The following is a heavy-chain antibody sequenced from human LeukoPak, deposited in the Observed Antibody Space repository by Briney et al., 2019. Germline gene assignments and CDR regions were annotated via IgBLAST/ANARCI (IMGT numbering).Heavy chain of an antibody. CDR1: GGSISSSSYY. Sequence: SETLSLTCTVSGGSISSSSYYWGWIRQPPGKGLEWIVSIYYSGSTYYNPSLKSRVTISVDTSKNQFSLKLSSVTAADTAVYYCARHVVAVAGWGFDYWGQGTLVTVSS. D-gene: IGHD6-19*01. CDR3: ARHVVAVAGWGFDY. CDR2: IYYSGST. J-gene: IGHJ4*02. V-gene: IGHV4-39*01.